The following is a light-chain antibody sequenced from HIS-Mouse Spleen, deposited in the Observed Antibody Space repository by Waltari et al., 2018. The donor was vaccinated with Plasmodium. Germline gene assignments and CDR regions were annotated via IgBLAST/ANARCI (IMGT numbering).Light chain of an antibody. V-gene: IGKV4-1*01. J-gene: IGKJ2*01. CDR1: QSVLYSSNNKNY. CDR2: WAS. CDR3: QQYYSTPPYT. Sequence: DIVMTQSPDSLAVSLGERATINCKSSQSVLYSSNNKNYLAWYQQKPGQPRKLLIYWASTRESGVPDRFSGSGSETDFTLTISSLQAEDVAVYYCQQYYSTPPYTFGQGTKLEIK.